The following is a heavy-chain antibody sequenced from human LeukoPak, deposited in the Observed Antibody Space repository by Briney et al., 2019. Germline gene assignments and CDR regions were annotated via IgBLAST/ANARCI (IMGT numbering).Heavy chain of an antibody. Sequence: PSQTLSLTCTVSGGSISSGGYYWSWIRQHPGKGLEWIGYIYYSGSTYYNPSLKSRVTISVDTSKNQFSLNLSSVTAADTAVYYCARDFLGDCSSTSCYGSYYYYYGMDVWGKGTTVTVSS. J-gene: IGHJ6*04. CDR1: GGSISSGGYY. CDR3: ARDFLGDCSSTSCYGSYYYYYGMDV. D-gene: IGHD2-2*01. V-gene: IGHV4-31*03. CDR2: IYYSGST.